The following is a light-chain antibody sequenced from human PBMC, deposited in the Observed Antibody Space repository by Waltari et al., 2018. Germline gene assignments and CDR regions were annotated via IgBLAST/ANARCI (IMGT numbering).Light chain of an antibody. V-gene: IGLV1-47*01. Sequence: QSVLTQPPSASGTPGQRVTISCSGSSSNIGSNYVYWYQQLPGTAPKLLIYRNNQRPSGVPDRFSGSKSGTSASLAISGLRSEEEADYYCAAWDDSLSGPGVFGGGTKLTVL. CDR2: RNN. J-gene: IGLJ3*02. CDR1: SSNIGSNY. CDR3: AAWDDSLSGPGV.